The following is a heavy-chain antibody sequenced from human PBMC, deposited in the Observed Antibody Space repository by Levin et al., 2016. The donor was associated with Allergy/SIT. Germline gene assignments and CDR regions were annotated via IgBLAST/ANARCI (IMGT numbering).Heavy chain of an antibody. CDR3: ARMRGMWQWLVMGYFDY. D-gene: IGHD6-19*01. CDR1: GGSFSGYY. Sequence: SETLSLTCAVYGGSFSGYYWSWIRQPPGKGLEWIGEINHSGSTNYNPSLKSRVTISVDTSKNQFSLKLSSVTAADTAVYYCARMRGMWQWLVMGYFDYWGQGTLVTVSS. CDR2: INHSGST. V-gene: IGHV4-34*01. J-gene: IGHJ4*02.